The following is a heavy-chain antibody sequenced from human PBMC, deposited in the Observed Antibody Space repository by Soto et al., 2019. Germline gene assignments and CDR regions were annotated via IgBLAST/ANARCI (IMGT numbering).Heavy chain of an antibody. CDR2: ISYDGSNK. CDR3: AKVDMRGYYYYGMDV. Sequence: PGGSLRLSCAASGFTFSSYGMRWVRQAPGKGLEWVAVISYDGSNKYYADSVKGRFTISRDNSKNTLYLQMNSLRAEDTAVYYCAKVDMRGYYYYGMDVWGQGTTVTVSS. D-gene: IGHD3-9*01. V-gene: IGHV3-30*18. CDR1: GFTFSSYG. J-gene: IGHJ6*02.